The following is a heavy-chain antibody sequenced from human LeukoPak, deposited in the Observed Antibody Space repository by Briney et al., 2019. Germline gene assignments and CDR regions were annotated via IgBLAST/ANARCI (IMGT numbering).Heavy chain of an antibody. CDR1: GYSISSGYY. J-gene: IGHJ4*02. CDR3: ARDGRAGSLFAY. D-gene: IGHD6-19*01. Sequence: SETLSLTCTVSGYSISSGYYWGWIRQPPGKGLEWIGSIYHSGSTYYNPSLKSRVTISVDTSKNQFSLKLSSVTAADTAIYYCARDGRAGSLFAYWGQGTLVTVSS. CDR2: IYHSGST. V-gene: IGHV4-38-2*02.